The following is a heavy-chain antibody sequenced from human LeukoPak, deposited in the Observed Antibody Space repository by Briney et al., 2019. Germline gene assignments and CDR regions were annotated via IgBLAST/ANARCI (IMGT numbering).Heavy chain of an antibody. CDR2: INPNSGGT. CDR1: GYTFTGQY. CDR3: ARNVSPYDSSGYCFPPTYYYYYGMDV. D-gene: IGHD3-22*01. V-gene: IGHV1-2*02. J-gene: IGHJ6*02. Sequence: ASVKVSCKASGYTFTGQYMHWVRQAPGQGLEWMGWINPNSGGTNYAQKFQGRVTMTRDTSISTAYMELSRLRSDETAVYYCARNVSPYDSSGYCFPPTYYYYYGMDVWGQGTTVTVSS.